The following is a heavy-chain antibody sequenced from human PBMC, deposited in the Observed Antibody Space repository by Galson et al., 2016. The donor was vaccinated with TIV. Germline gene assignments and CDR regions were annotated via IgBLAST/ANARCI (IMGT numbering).Heavy chain of an antibody. CDR3: ARVPESYYFDY. J-gene: IGHJ4*02. Sequence: SLRLSCAASGFTFGSYGMHWVRQAPGKGLEWVTYITYDGYEKNYAESVKGRFTISRDRPKNTLYLQMNSLRPDDTAVYYCARVPESYYFDYWGQGTLVTVSS. CDR2: ITYDGYEK. V-gene: IGHV3-30*03. CDR1: GFTFGSYG. D-gene: IGHD3-16*02.